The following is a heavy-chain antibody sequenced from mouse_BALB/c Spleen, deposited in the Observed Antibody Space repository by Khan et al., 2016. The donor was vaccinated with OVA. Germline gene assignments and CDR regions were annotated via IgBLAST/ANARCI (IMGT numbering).Heavy chain of an antibody. CDR3: ARMGRK. D-gene: IGHD2-3*01. Sequence: VQLKESGAELVKSGATVKLSCTASGFTINDTYMHWLKQWPEQGLEWIGRIDPPNGNTNYDPQFQGKATFTADTSSKTPYLQLSRLTPDDTAVEYCARMGRKWGQGTTLTVSS. V-gene: IGHV14-3*02. CDR1: GFTINDTY. CDR2: IDPPNGNT. J-gene: IGHJ2*01.